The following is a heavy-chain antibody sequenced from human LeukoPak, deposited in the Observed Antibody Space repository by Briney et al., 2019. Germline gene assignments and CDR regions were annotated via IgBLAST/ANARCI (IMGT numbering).Heavy chain of an antibody. CDR2: ISWNSGSI. Sequence: PGGSLRLSCAASGFTFDDYAMHWVRQAPGKGLEWVSGISWNSGSIGYADSVKGRFTISRDNAKNSLYLQMNSLRAEDTAVYYCARDRSSSSGMDVWGQGTTVTVSS. CDR1: GFTFDDYA. D-gene: IGHD6-13*01. J-gene: IGHJ6*02. CDR3: ARDRSSSSGMDV. V-gene: IGHV3-9*01.